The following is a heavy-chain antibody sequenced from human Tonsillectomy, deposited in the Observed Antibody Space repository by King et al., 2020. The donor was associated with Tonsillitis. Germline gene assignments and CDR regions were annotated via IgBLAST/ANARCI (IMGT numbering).Heavy chain of an antibody. D-gene: IGHD3-22*01. CDR3: AKRGNYSDSSGYFYFDY. CDR2: ISYDGTNK. Sequence: VQLVESGGGVVQPGRSLRLSCAASGFTFSSYGMHWVRQAPGKGLEWVAFISYDGTNKNYADSEKGRFTISRDNSKNTLYLQMSSLRADDTAVYYCAKRGNYSDSSGYFYFDYWGQGTLVTVSS. V-gene: IGHV3-30*18. J-gene: IGHJ4*02. CDR1: GFTFSSYG.